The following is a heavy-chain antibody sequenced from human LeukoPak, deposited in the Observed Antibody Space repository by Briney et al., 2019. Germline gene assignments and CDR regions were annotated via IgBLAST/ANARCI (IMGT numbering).Heavy chain of an antibody. CDR3: ARARGGNYYDSSGYDY. Sequence: SQTLSLTCSVSGGAISSGSHYWSWIRQPPGKGLEWIGEINHSGSTNYNPSLKSRVTISVDTSKNQFSLKLSSVTAADTAVYYCARARGGNYYDSSGYDYWGQGTLVTVSS. CDR1: GGAISSGSHY. J-gene: IGHJ4*02. V-gene: IGHV4-39*07. CDR2: INHSGST. D-gene: IGHD3-22*01.